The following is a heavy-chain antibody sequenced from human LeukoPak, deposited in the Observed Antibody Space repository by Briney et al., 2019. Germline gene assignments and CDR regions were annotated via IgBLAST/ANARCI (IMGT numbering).Heavy chain of an antibody. J-gene: IGHJ5*02. CDR2: MNTTGST. V-gene: IGHV4-61*09. CDR3: ARDWDL. CDR1: GDSISIGSYY. Sequence: SETLSLTCTVSGDSISIGSYYWSWLRQPAGKGLEWIGHMNTTGSTKYNPSLKSRVTISVDTSNHQFSLKLSSVTAADTAVYYCARDWDLWGQGTLVTVSS.